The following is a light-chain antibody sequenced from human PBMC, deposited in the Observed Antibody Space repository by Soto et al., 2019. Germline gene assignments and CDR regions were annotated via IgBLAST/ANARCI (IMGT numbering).Light chain of an antibody. J-gene: IGKJ1*01. Sequence: EIVMTQSPATLSVSPGERATLSCRASQSVRNNLAWYQQKPGQAPRLLIYAASNRATGIPDRFSGSGSGTDFTLTISRLEPEDFAVYYCQQSGNSPPTFGQGTKVDIK. CDR3: QQSGNSPPT. CDR1: QSVRNN. V-gene: IGKV3-20*01. CDR2: AAS.